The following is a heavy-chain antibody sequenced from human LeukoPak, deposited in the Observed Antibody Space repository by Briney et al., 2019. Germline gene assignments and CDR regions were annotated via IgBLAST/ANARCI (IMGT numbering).Heavy chain of an antibody. CDR2: IRAYNGNT. J-gene: IGHJ4*02. CDR3: ARVLDDSSLYYFDY. CDR1: GYTFASYG. D-gene: IGHD3-22*01. Sequence: GASVKVSCKTSGYTFASYGIYWVRQAPGQGVEWMGWIRAYNGNTHYVQKLQGRVSMTTDTSTSTAYMELRSLRSDDTALYYCARVLDDSSLYYFDYWGQGTLVTVSS. V-gene: IGHV1-18*01.